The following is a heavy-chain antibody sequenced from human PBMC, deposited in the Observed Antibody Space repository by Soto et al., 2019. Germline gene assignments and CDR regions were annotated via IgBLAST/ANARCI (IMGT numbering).Heavy chain of an antibody. CDR3: ARISRYCSGGDCHA. CDR1: GVSFNSYD. Sequence: PXGSLRLSCAASGVSFNSYDMHWVRQAPGKGPEWVAIISYDGSNTYYSDSVRGRFTISRDNSKDTLYLQMHSLRSEDTAIYYCARISRYCSGGDCHAWGQGAQVTGSS. D-gene: IGHD2-15*01. CDR2: ISYDGSNT. J-gene: IGHJ5*02. V-gene: IGHV3-30*03.